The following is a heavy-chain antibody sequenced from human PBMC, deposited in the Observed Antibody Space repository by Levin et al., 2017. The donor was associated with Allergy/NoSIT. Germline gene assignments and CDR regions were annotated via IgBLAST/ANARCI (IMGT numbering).Heavy chain of an antibody. CDR3: ARRLGYSGYDYSFPFDY. CDR1: GFTVSSNY. J-gene: IGHJ4*02. D-gene: IGHD5-12*01. CDR2: TYSSGTT. V-gene: IGHV3-66*01. Sequence: PGESLKISCAASGFTVSSNYLSWVRQAPGKGLEWVSVTYSSGTTYYADPVKGRFTVSRDNSKNTLYLQMNSLRADDTAVYYCARRLGYSGYDYSFPFDYWGQGTLVTVSS.